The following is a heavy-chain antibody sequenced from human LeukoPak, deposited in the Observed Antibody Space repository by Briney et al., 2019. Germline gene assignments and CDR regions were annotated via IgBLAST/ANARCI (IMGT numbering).Heavy chain of an antibody. D-gene: IGHD6-19*01. CDR3: VRDMDRGQWLVRPYN. Sequence: GASVKVSCKTSGYIFIGYYMHWVRQAPGQGLEWMGWIDPKSGGTKYAQKFQGRVTMTRDMSISTAYTDLRRLKSDDTAVYYCVRDMDRGQWLVRPYNWGQGTLVTVSS. V-gene: IGHV1-2*02. CDR2: IDPKSGGT. CDR1: GYIFIGYY. J-gene: IGHJ4*02.